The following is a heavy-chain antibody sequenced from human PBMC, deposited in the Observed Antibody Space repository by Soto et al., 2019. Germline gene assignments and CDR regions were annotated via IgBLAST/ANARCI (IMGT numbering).Heavy chain of an antibody. Sequence: GGSLRLSCAASGFTFSSYAMSWVRQAPGKGLEWVSAISGSGGSTYYADSVKGRFTISRDNSKNTLYLQMNSLRAEDTAVYYCAKDSSRSGFRPYFDYWGQGTLVTVSS. CDR1: GFTFSSYA. J-gene: IGHJ4*02. D-gene: IGHD1-26*01. CDR2: ISGSGGST. CDR3: AKDSSRSGFRPYFDY. V-gene: IGHV3-23*01.